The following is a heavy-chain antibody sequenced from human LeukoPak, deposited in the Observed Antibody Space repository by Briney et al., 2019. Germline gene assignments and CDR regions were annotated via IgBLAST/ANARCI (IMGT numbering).Heavy chain of an antibody. Sequence: GGSLRLSCAASGFTFSDYWMSWVRQSPGQGLEWVAKISQDGREQRFVDSVKGRFTISRDNGKNLLFLQMGSLRAEDTAVYYCAGGALDYWGPGTLVSVSS. CDR3: AGGALDY. J-gene: IGHJ4*02. CDR1: GFTFSDYW. V-gene: IGHV3-7*04. CDR2: ISQDGREQ.